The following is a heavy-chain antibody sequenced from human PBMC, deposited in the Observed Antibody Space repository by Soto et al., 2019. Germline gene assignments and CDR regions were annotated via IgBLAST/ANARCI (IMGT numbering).Heavy chain of an antibody. CDR3: ARYSPELWFGELSWFDP. Sequence: QLQLQESGPGLVKPSETLSLTCTVSGGSISSSSYYWGWIRQPPGKGLEWIGSIYYSGSTYYNPSLKXRXTXSXXTSKTQFSLKLSSVTAADTAVYYCARYSPELWFGELSWFDPWGQGTLVTVSS. CDR2: IYYSGST. V-gene: IGHV4-39*01. J-gene: IGHJ5*02. CDR1: GGSISSSSYY. D-gene: IGHD3-10*01.